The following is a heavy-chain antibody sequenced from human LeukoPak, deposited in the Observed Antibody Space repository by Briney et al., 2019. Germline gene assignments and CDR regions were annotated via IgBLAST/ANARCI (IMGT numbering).Heavy chain of an antibody. CDR1: GFTFTSYE. CDR2: ISSSSSYI. CDR3: AREYYDFWSGHMAY. V-gene: IGHV3-21*01. D-gene: IGHD3-3*01. J-gene: IGHJ4*02. Sequence: GGSLRLSCAASGFTFTSYEMNWVRQAPGKGVEWVSSISSSSSYIYYADSVKGRFTISRDNAKNSLYLQMNSLRAEDTAVYYCAREYYDFWSGHMAYWGQGTLVTVSS.